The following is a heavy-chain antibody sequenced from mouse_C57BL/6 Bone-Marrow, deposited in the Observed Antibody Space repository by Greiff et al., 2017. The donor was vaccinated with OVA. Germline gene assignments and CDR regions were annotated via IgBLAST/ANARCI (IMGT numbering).Heavy chain of an antibody. Sequence: EVKLVESGGGLVQSGRSLRLSCATSGFTFSDFYMEWVRQAPGKGLEWIAASRNKANDYTTEYSASVKGRFIVSRDTSQSILYLRMNALRAEDTAIYYCARDASDGYYLRGMDYWGQGTSVTVSS. CDR1: GFTFSDFY. D-gene: IGHD2-3*01. CDR3: ARDASDGYYLRGMDY. J-gene: IGHJ4*01. CDR2: SRNKANDYTT. V-gene: IGHV7-1*01.